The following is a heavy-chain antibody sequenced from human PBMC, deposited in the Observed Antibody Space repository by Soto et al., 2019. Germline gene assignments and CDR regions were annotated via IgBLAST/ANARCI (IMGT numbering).Heavy chain of an antibody. CDR3: ARALRNPATILEVKLYYYYGMDV. CDR2: IIPIFGTA. D-gene: IGHD3-3*01. CDR1: GGTFSSYA. Sequence: SVKVSCKASGGTFSSYAISWVRQAPGQGLEWMGGIIPIFGTANYAQKFQGRVTITADESTSTAYMELSSLRSEDTAVYYCARALRNPATILEVKLYYYYGMDVWGQGTTVTVSS. V-gene: IGHV1-69*13. J-gene: IGHJ6*02.